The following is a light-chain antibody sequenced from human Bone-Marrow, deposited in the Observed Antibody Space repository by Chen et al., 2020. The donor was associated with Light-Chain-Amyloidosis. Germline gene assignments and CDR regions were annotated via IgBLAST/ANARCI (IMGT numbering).Light chain of an antibody. J-gene: IGLJ3*02. CDR2: DDS. CDR3: PVWDRSSDRPV. V-gene: IGLV3-21*02. CDR1: NIGSTS. Sequence: SYVLTQPSSVSVAPGQTATTACGGNNIGSTSVHWYQQTPGQAPLLVVYDDSDRPSGIPERLSGSNSGNTAPLTISRVEAGDEADYYCPVWDRSSDRPVFGGGTKLTVL.